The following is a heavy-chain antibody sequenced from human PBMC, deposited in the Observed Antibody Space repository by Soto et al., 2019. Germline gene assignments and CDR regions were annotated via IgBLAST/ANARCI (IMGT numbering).Heavy chain of an antibody. CDR3: ARDRTDSGYYTNWLDP. CDR2: IIHLFGTT. CDR1: GGTFGSDA. Sequence: SVKVSCKASGGTFGSDAITGVRQAPRQGLEWVGRIIHLFGTTNYAQNLQGRVTICEDKSTLTSYMELHSLTSDDTALYYCARDRTDSGYYTNWLDPWGQGTQVTVSS. V-gene: IGHV1-69*06. J-gene: IGHJ5*02. D-gene: IGHD3-22*01.